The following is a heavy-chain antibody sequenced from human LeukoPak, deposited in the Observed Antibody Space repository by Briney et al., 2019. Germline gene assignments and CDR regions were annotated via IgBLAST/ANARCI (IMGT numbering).Heavy chain of an antibody. Sequence: GGSLRLSCAASGFTFSNYAMSWVRQAPGKGLEWVSGISGSGGSTYYADSVKGRLTISRDNSKNTLYLQMNSLKTEDTAVYYCTTAFGYCSSTSCYLCHVYWGQGTLVTVSS. V-gene: IGHV3-23*01. CDR1: GFTFSNYA. J-gene: IGHJ4*02. D-gene: IGHD2-2*01. CDR3: TTAFGYCSSTSCYLCHVY. CDR2: ISGSGGST.